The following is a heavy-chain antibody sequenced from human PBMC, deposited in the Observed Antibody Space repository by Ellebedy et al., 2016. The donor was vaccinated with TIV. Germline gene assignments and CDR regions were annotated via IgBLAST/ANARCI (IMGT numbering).Heavy chain of an antibody. CDR3: VRLLYYYDSSDYYKVFDY. Sequence: SETLSLTCTVSGGSISTYYWSWIRQPAGKGLEWIGRIYSSGTTYYNPSLGSRVTISADPSKNQISLKLSSVTAADTAVYYCVRLLYYYDSSDYYKVFDYWGQGTLVTVSS. CDR2: IYSSGTT. V-gene: IGHV4-4*07. CDR1: GGSISTYY. J-gene: IGHJ4*02. D-gene: IGHD3-22*01.